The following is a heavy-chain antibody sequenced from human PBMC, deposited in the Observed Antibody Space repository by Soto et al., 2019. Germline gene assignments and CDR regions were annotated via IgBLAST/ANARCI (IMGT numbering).Heavy chain of an antibody. Sequence: SETLSLTCGVYGGSFSGYYWIRIRQPPGKGLEWIGEINHSGVFNYNTSLKSRVTISVDTSKKKFSLKLSSVTAADTAVYYCARGRVAVALRGYYYGMDVWGQGTTVTVSS. CDR2: INHSGVF. D-gene: IGHD6-19*01. J-gene: IGHJ6*02. CDR3: ARGRVAVALRGYYYGMDV. CDR1: GGSFSGYY. V-gene: IGHV4-34*01.